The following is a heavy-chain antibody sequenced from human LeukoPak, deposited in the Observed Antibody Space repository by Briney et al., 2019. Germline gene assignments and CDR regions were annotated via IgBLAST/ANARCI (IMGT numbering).Heavy chain of an antibody. J-gene: IGHJ4*02. V-gene: IGHV4-61*02. CDR1: GYSISSGYY. D-gene: IGHD6-13*01. CDR3: ARKLSSSFDY. CDR2: IYTSGST. Sequence: SETLSLTCTVSGYSISSGYYWGWIRQPAGKGLEWIGRIYTSGSTNYNPSLKSPVTISVDTSKNQFSLKLSSVTAADTAVYYCARKLSSSFDYWGQGTLVTVSS.